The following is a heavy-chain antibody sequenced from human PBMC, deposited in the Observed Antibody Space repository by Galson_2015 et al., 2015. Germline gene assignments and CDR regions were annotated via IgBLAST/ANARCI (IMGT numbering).Heavy chain of an antibody. D-gene: IGHD2-2*01. V-gene: IGHV3-23*01. Sequence: SLRLSCAASGFTFSSYAMSWVRQAPGKGLEWVSAISGSGGSTYYADSVKGRFTISRDNSKNTLYLQMNSLRAEDTAVYYCAKARPGCSSTSCYHTDDYWGQGTLVTVSS. CDR1: GFTFSSYA. CDR3: AKARPGCSSTSCYHTDDY. J-gene: IGHJ4*02. CDR2: ISGSGGST.